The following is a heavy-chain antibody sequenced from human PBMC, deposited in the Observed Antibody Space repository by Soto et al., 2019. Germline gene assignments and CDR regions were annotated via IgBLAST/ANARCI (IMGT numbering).Heavy chain of an antibody. CDR3: AKVRVRGVIITNYGMDV. Sequence: GGSLRLSCAASGFTFSSYGMHWVRQAPGKGLEWVAVISDDGSNKYYADSVKGRFTISRDNSKNTLYLQMNSVRVEDTAVYYCAKVRVRGVIITNYGMDVWGQGTTVTVSS. CDR2: ISDDGSNK. CDR1: GFTFSSYG. V-gene: IGHV3-30*18. D-gene: IGHD3-10*01. J-gene: IGHJ6*02.